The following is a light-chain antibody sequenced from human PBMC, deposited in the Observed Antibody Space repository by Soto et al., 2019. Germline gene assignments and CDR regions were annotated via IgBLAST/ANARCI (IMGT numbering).Light chain of an antibody. J-gene: IGKJ5*01. CDR2: WAS. CDR3: QQYYSTPIT. V-gene: IGKV4-1*01. CDR1: QSVLYSSNNKNY. Sequence: DLVLTQSPDSLAVSLGERATINYKSSQSVLYSSNNKNYLAWYQQKPGQPPKLLIYWASTRESGVPDRFSGSGSGTDFTLTISGLQAEDVAVYYCQQYYSTPITFGQGTRLEVK.